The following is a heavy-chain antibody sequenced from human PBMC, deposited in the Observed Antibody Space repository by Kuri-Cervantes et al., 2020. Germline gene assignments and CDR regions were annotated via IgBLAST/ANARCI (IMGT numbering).Heavy chain of an antibody. J-gene: IGHJ4*02. V-gene: IGHV3-30-3*01. CDR1: GFTFSSYA. CDR2: ISYDGSNK. Sequence: GGSLRLSCAASGFTFSSYAMHWVRRAPGKGLEWVAVISYDGSNKYYADSVKGRFTISRDNSKNTLYLQMNSLRAEDTAVYYCARASPYFDYWGQGTPVTVSS. CDR3: ARASPYFDY.